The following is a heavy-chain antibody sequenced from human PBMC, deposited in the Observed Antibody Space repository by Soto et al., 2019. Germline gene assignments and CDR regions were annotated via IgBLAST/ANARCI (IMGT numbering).Heavy chain of an antibody. CDR2: INKDGSEK. J-gene: IGHJ4*02. CDR1: GFTFSNHH. Sequence: EVQLVESGGGLVQPGGSLRLSCVGTGFTFSNHHMTWVRQAPGKGLEWVANINKDGSEKYYVGSVKGRFTISRDNAKNSLPLKMNSLRAEDTGIYYCGSDRTGAVWGQGNLVTVSS. V-gene: IGHV3-7*04. CDR3: GSDRTGAV.